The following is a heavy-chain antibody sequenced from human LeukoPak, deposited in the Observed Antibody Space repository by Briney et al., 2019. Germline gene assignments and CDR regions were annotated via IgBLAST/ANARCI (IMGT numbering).Heavy chain of an antibody. CDR2: ISYDGSNK. Sequence: GGSLKLSCAASGFTFSSYAMHWVRQAPGKGLEWVAVISYDGSNKYYADSVKGRFTISRDNSKNTLYLQMNSLRAEDTAVYYCAREAVAGYFDYWGQGTLVAVSS. CDR1: GFTFSSYA. CDR3: AREAVAGYFDY. J-gene: IGHJ4*02. D-gene: IGHD6-19*01. V-gene: IGHV3-30*04.